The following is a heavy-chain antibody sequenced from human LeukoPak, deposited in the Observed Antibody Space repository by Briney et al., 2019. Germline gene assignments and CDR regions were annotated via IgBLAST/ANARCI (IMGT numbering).Heavy chain of an antibody. D-gene: IGHD3-10*01. Sequence: GGSLRLSCAASGFNFNNYVMHWVRQAPGKGLEWVTEISFDGRKKTYVDSVKGRFTISRDSPKNTVYLQMDSLRAEDTAVYYCARGAGKILSFGEYPSDAFDIWGQGTMVSVTS. CDR2: ISFDGRKK. CDR1: GFNFNNYV. V-gene: IGHV3-30*03. CDR3: ARGAGKILSFGEYPSDAFDI. J-gene: IGHJ3*02.